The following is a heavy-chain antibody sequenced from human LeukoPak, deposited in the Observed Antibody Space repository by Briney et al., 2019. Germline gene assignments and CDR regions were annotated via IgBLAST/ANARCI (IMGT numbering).Heavy chain of an antibody. D-gene: IGHD3-16*02. CDR3: ARVFYDYIWGSYPHDY. CDR1: GGSISSGGYY. Sequence: SQTLSLTCTVSGGSISSGGYYWSWIRQHPGKGLEWIGYIYYSGSPYYNPSLKSRLTISVDTSKNQFSLKLSSVTAADTAVYYCARVFYDYIWGSYPHDYWGQGTLVTVSS. J-gene: IGHJ4*02. V-gene: IGHV4-31*03. CDR2: IYYSGSP.